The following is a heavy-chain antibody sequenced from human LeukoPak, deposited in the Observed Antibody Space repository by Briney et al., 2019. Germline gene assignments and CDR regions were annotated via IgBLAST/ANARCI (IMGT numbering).Heavy chain of an antibody. V-gene: IGHV4-59*08. Sequence: NPSETLSLTCAVYGGSFSGYYWSWIRQPPGKGLEWIGYIYYSGSTNYNPSLKSRVAISVDTSKNQFSLKLSSVTAADTAVYYCARRSVGGSYDAFDIWGQGTMVTVSS. D-gene: IGHD1-26*01. J-gene: IGHJ3*02. CDR2: IYYSGST. CDR3: ARRSVGGSYDAFDI. CDR1: GGSFSGYY.